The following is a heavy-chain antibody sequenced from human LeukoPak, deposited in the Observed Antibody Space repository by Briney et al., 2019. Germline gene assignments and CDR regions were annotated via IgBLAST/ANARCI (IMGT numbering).Heavy chain of an antibody. V-gene: IGHV3-64*01. Sequence: GGSLRLSCAASGFTFSSYAMHWVRQAPGKGLEYVSAISSNGGSTYYANSVKGRFTISRDNSKNTLYLQMGSLRAEDMAVYYCARASSRDDPRTFDYWGQGTLVTVSS. CDR1: GFTFSSYA. D-gene: IGHD6-19*01. CDR2: ISSNGGST. CDR3: ARASSRDDPRTFDY. J-gene: IGHJ4*02.